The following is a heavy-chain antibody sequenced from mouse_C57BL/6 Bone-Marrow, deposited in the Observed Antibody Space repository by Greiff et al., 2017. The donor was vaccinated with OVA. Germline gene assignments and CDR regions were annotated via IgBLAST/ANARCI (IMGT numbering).Heavy chain of an antibody. CDR1: GFTFSSYA. D-gene: IGHD2-12*01. V-gene: IGHV5-4*01. Sequence: EVQVVESGGGLVKPGGSLKLSCAASGFTFSSYAMSWVRQTPEKRLEWVATISDGGSYTYYPDNVKGRFTISRDNAKNNLYLQMSHLKSEDTAMYYCARDGRGFTPEVWFAYWGQGTLVTVSA. CDR3: ARDGRGFTPEVWFAY. J-gene: IGHJ3*01. CDR2: ISDGGSYT.